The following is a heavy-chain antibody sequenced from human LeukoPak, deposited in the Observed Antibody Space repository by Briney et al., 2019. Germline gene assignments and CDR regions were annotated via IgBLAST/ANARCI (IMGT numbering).Heavy chain of an antibody. CDR1: GYTFTRYY. D-gene: IGHD4-17*01. V-gene: IGHV1-2*02. CDR2: INPNSGGT. CDR3: ARGGTVTQYYFDY. Sequence: ASVKVSCKASGYTFTRYYIHWVRQAPGQGPEWMGWINPNSGGTNYAQKFQGRVTMTRDTSISTAYMELSRLRSDDTAVYYCARGGTVTQYYFDYWGQGTLDTVSS. J-gene: IGHJ4*02.